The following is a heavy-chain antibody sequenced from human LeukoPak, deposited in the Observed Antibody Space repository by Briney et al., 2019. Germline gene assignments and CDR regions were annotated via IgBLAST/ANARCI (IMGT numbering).Heavy chain of an antibody. Sequence: SETLSLTCTVSGDSITSIYYWGWIRQPPGKGLEWIGSVYHSGTSYYNPSLRSRVSISVDTSKNQFSLKMTSVTAADTAFFYCARAVGPLRPFDYWGQGTLVTVSS. D-gene: IGHD1-26*01. CDR3: ARAVGPLRPFDY. J-gene: IGHJ4*02. CDR1: GDSITSIYY. CDR2: VYHSGTS. V-gene: IGHV4-38-2*02.